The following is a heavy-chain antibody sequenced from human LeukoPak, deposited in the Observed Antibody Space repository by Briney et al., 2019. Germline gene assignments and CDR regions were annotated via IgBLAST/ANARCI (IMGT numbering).Heavy chain of an antibody. Sequence: SETPSLTCTVSGGSISSGSYYWSWIRQPAGQGLEYIGRMYTRGSTNYNPSLKSRVTISVDTSKNQFSLKLNSVTAADTAVYYCARGYDGSGYYYRNWYFDLWGRGTLVTVSS. J-gene: IGHJ2*01. D-gene: IGHD3-22*01. CDR3: ARGYDGSGYYYRNWYFDL. V-gene: IGHV4-61*02. CDR1: GGSISSGSYY. CDR2: MYTRGST.